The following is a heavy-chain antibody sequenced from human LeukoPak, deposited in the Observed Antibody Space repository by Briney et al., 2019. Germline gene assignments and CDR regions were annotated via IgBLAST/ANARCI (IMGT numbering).Heavy chain of an antibody. Sequence: GGSPRLSCAASGFTVSAYAMAWVRQAPGKGLEWVSTIYDDNTYYADSVKGRFAISTDNSKNTLYLQMNSLRVEDTAVYFCAARKVRGVWFYLDYWGQGTLVTVSS. CDR1: GFTVSAYA. CDR2: IYDDNT. V-gene: IGHV3-23*01. J-gene: IGHJ4*02. CDR3: AARKVRGVWFYLDY. D-gene: IGHD3-10*01.